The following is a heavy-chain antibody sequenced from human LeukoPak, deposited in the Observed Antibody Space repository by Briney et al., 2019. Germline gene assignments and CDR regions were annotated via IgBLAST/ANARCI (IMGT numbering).Heavy chain of an antibody. CDR1: EYSFSNYW. CDR2: IYPGDSTT. J-gene: IGHJ5*02. D-gene: IGHD2/OR15-2a*01. V-gene: IGHV5-51*03. CDR3: ARRYYHSTEFDP. Sequence: GESLKISCKASEYSFSNYWIGWVRQMPGKGLKWMGFIYPGDSTTRYSPSFQGQVTISADRSISTAYLQWSSLKASDTAMYYCARRYYHSTEFDPWGQGTLVTVSS.